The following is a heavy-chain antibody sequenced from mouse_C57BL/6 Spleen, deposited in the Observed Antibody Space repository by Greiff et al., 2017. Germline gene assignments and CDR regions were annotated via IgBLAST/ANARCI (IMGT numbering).Heavy chain of an antibody. Sequence: QVQLQQPGAELVKPGASVKMSCTASGYTFTSYWITWVKQRPGQGLEWIGDIYPGSGSTNYNEKFKSKAILTVDTTSSTAYMQLSSLTSEDSAVYYCGRGGIYDGFAYWGQGTLVTVSA. CDR1: GYTFTSYW. J-gene: IGHJ3*01. D-gene: IGHD2-12*01. CDR2: IYPGSGST. V-gene: IGHV1-55*01. CDR3: GRGGIYDGFAY.